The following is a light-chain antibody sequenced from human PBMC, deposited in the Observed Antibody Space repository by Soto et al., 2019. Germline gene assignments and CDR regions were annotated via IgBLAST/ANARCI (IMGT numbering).Light chain of an antibody. CDR2: EVR. Sequence: QSALTQPASVSGSPGQSITISCAGTMRDVGAYNLVSWYQQHPGRAPQLIIYEVRNRPSGVPDRFSGSKSGNTASLTVSGLQAADEGDYFCKSYAGSNTYVFGSGTKLTVL. V-gene: IGLV2-8*01. CDR1: MRDVGAYNL. CDR3: KSYAGSNTYV. J-gene: IGLJ1*01.